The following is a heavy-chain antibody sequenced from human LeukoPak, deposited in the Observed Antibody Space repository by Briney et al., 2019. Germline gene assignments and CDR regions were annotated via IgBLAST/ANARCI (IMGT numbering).Heavy chain of an antibody. V-gene: IGHV3-23*01. CDR3: AKWTFCDFWSGYESRGMDV. CDR1: GFTFSSYE. Sequence: GGSLRLSCAASGFTFSSYEMNWVRQAPGKGLEGVSYISSSGSTYYADSVKGRFTISRDNSKNTLYLQMNSLRAEDTAVYYCAKWTFCDFWSGYESRGMDVWGQGTTVTVSS. J-gene: IGHJ6*02. D-gene: IGHD3-3*01. CDR2: ISSSGST.